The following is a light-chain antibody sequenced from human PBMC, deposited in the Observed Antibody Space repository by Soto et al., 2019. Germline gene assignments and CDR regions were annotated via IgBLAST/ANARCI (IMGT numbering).Light chain of an antibody. V-gene: IGKV3-15*01. CDR1: QSVSTN. J-gene: IGKJ2*01. Sequence: DIVMTQSPATLSVSPGERATLSCRASQSVSTNLAWYQQKPGQAPRLLIYGASTRATAIPARFSGSESGTEFTLTISSLQSEDFAVYYCQQYNNWPLYTFGQGTKLEIK. CDR2: GAS. CDR3: QQYNNWPLYT.